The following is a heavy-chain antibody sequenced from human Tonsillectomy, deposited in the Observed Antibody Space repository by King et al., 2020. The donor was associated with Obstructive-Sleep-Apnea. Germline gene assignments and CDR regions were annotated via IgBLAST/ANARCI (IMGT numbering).Heavy chain of an antibody. CDR2: INTNTGNP. V-gene: IGHV7-4-1*01. Sequence: VQLVQSGSELKKPGASVKVSCKAFGYTFTSYAMNWVRQAPGLGLEWMGWINTNTGNPTYAQGFTGRVVFSLDTSVSTAYLQIYSLKAEDTAVYYCAVCRSGSSLSPFDYWGQGTLVTVSS. CDR3: AVCRSGSSLSPFDY. CDR1: GYTFTSYA. J-gene: IGHJ4*02. D-gene: IGHD3-10*01.